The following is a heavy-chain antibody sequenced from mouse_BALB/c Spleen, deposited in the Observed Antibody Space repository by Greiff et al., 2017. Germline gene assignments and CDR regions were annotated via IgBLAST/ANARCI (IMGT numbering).Heavy chain of an antibody. J-gene: IGHJ2*01. D-gene: IGHD2-4*01. CDR2: ISSGSSTI. CDR3: ARCYDYDYFDY. V-gene: IGHV5-17*02. Sequence: EVKVVESGGGLVQPGGSRKLSCAASGFTFSSFGMHRVRQAPEKGLEWVAYISSGSSTIYYADTVKGRFTISRDNPKNTLFLQMTSLRSEDTAMYYCARCYDYDYFDYWGQGTTLTVSS. CDR1: GFTFSSFG.